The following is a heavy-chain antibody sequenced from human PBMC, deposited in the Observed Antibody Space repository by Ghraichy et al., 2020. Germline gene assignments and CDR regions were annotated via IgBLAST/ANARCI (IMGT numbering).Heavy chain of an antibody. CDR2: IIPIFGTA. CDR1: GGTFSSYA. CDR3: ARGGNWNDDRDYYGMDV. V-gene: IGHV1-69*13. D-gene: IGHD1-20*01. Sequence: SVKVSCKASGGTFSSYAISWVRQAPGQGLEWMGGIIPIFGTANYAQKFQGRVTITADESTSTAYMELSSLRSEDTAVYYCARGGNWNDDRDYYGMDVWGQGTTVTVSS. J-gene: IGHJ6*02.